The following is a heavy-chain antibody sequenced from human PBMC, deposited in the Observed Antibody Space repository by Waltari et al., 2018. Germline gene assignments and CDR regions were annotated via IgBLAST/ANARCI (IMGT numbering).Heavy chain of an antibody. J-gene: IGHJ4*02. CDR2: TSPTGGT. CDR1: RGPISGYY. D-gene: IGHD3-9*01. CDR3: ARHWNHDILADSFDL. V-gene: IGHV4-4*07. Sequence: QVQLQESGPGLVKPSATLSLTCTVSRGPISGYYWSWIRQPAGKGLEWIGFTSPTGGTDYNPSLKSRVTMSSDTSKNQVFLHLNSVTAADTAVFYCARHWNHDILADSFDLWGQGTRVTISS.